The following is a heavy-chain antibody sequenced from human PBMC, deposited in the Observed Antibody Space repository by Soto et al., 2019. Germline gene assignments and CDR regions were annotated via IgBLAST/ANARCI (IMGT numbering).Heavy chain of an antibody. CDR1: GFTFSSYS. CDR2: ISSSSSTI. D-gene: IGHD6-13*01. Sequence: EVQLVESGGGLVQPGGSLRLSCAASGFTFSSYSMTWVRQAPGKGLEWVSYISSSSSTIYYADSVKGRFTISRDNAKNSLYLQMNSLRDEDTAVYFCARDSPQSSSWYWFDPWGQGTLVTVSS. J-gene: IGHJ5*02. V-gene: IGHV3-48*02. CDR3: ARDSPQSSSWYWFDP.